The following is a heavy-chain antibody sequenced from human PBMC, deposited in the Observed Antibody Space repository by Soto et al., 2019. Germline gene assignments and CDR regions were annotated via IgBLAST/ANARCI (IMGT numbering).Heavy chain of an antibody. Sequence: QVQLVQSGAEVKKPGSSVKVSCKASGGTFSSYAISWVRQAPGQGLEWMGGIIPIFGTANYAQKFQGRVTITADESTSTAYMELSSLRSEDTAVYYCAREWRGAVAGTAVVFFDYWGQGALVTVCS. V-gene: IGHV1-69*01. J-gene: IGHJ4*02. CDR2: IIPIFGTA. CDR1: GGTFSSYA. CDR3: AREWRGAVAGTAVVFFDY. D-gene: IGHD6-19*01.